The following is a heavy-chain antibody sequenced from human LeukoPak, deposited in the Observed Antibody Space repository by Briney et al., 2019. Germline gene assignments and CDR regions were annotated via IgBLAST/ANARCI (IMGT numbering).Heavy chain of an antibody. CDR1: GFTFSSYA. V-gene: IGHV3-30*04. CDR2: VSYDGSNK. CDR3: ARGGLYGMDV. J-gene: IGHJ6*02. Sequence: GGSLRLSCAASGFTFSSYAMHWVRQAPGKGLEWVAGVSYDGSNKYYADSVKGRFSISRDNSKNTLYLQMNSLRAEDTAVYYCARGGLYGMDVWCQGTTVIVTS.